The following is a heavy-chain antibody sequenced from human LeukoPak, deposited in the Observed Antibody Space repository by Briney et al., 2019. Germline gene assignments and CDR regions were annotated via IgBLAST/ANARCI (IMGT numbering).Heavy chain of an antibody. CDR3: AREGRGVSVGMDV. J-gene: IGHJ6*02. D-gene: IGHD2-8*01. CDR1: GGSISNYY. Sequence: PSETLSLTCSVSGGSISNYYWSWIRQPPGKGLEWIGYIYYTGGTSYNPSLKSRVTMSVDTSKSQFSLKLSSVSVADTAVYFCAREGRGVSVGMDVWGQGPTVTVSS. CDR2: IYYTGGT. V-gene: IGHV4-59*01.